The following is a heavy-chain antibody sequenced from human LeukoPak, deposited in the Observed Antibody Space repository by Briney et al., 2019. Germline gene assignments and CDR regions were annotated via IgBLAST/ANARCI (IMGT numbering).Heavy chain of an antibody. CDR3: ARDTYYYGSGSYWVDY. V-gene: IGHV4-34*01. Sequence: SETLSLTCAVYGGSFSGYYWSWIRQPPGRGLEWIGEINHSGSTNYNPSLKSRVTISVDTSKNQFSLTLSSVTAEDTAVYYCARDTYYYGSGSYWVDYWGQGTLVTVSS. D-gene: IGHD3-10*01. CDR2: INHSGST. CDR1: GGSFSGYY. J-gene: IGHJ4*02.